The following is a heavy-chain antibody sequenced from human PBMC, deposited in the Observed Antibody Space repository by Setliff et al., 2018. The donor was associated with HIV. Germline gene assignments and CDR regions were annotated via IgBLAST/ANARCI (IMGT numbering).Heavy chain of an antibody. CDR2: IYPGDMDV. CDR3: ARGGYWYDDNPYYRPLDY. D-gene: IGHD3-10*01. CDR1: GYSFTTNW. V-gene: IGHV5-51*01. Sequence: PGESLKISCKASGYSFTTNWIGWVRQMPGKGLEWMGIIYPGDMDVKYNPSFQGRVTISADRFRTTTYLQWGGLKASDTAIYYCARGGYWYDDNPYYRPLDYWGQGTLVTVSS. J-gene: IGHJ4*02.